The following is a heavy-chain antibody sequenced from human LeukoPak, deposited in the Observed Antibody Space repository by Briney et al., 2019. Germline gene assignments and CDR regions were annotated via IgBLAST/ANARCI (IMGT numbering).Heavy chain of an antibody. CDR2: INPSGGST. V-gene: IGHV1-46*01. Sequence: ASVKVSCKASGYTFTGYYMHWVRQAPGQGLEWMGIINPSGGSTSYPQKFQGRVTMTRDTSTSTVYMELSSLTSEDTAVYYCAREATSRLVPASAGKDLDYWGQGTLVTVSS. CDR3: AREATSRLVPASAGKDLDY. D-gene: IGHD6-13*01. J-gene: IGHJ4*02. CDR1: GYTFTGYY.